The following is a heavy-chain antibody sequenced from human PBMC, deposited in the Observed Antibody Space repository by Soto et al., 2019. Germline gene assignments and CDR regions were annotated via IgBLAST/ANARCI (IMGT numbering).Heavy chain of an antibody. Sequence: ASLKVSCKASGDTFTSFYMHWVRQAPGQGLEWMGIINPSGGSTTYAQKFQGRVTMTRDTSTSTVYMELSSLRSEDTAVYYCARLGDVNEWRRDPWSQGSRITVSS. CDR1: GDTFTSFY. CDR3: ARLGDVNEWRRDP. J-gene: IGHJ5*02. D-gene: IGHD3-3*01. CDR2: INPSGGST. V-gene: IGHV1-46*01.